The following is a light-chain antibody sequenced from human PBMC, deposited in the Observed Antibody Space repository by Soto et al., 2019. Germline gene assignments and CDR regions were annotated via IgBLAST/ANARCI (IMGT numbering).Light chain of an antibody. CDR3: QQYNDWPPIN. V-gene: IGKV3D-15*01. J-gene: IGKJ5*01. Sequence: EIVLTQSPVTLSLSPGEIATLSCSASQIVSNNYLAWYQQKPGQAPGLLIYGASNRATGIPARFSGSGSGTEFTLTISSLQSEDFAVYYCQQYNDWPPINFGQGTRLEIK. CDR2: GAS. CDR1: QIVSNN.